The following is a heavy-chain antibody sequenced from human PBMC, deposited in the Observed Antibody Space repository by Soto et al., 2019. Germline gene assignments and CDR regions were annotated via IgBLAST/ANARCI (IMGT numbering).Heavy chain of an antibody. D-gene: IGHD2-8*02. CDR3: ARELVELINSNADYYGLDV. J-gene: IGHJ6*02. CDR2: IYSDVYSAGTT. CDR1: GFTVSDNY. Sequence: EVQLVESGGGLIQPGGSLRLSCEASGFTVSDNYMTWVRQAPGKGLEWVSLIYSDVYSAGTTDYADFVKGRFTIFRDNSKNTLYLQMDILRAEETAVYFCARELVELINSNADYYGLDVWGQGTTVTVSS. V-gene: IGHV3-53*01.